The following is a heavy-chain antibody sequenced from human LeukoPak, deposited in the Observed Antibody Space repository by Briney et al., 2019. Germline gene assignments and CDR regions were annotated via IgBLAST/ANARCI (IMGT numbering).Heavy chain of an antibody. D-gene: IGHD3-3*01. CDR1: GYTFTSYD. Sequence: ASVKVSCKASGYTFTSYDINWVRQATGQGLECMGWMNPNSGNTGYAQKFQGRVTMTRNTSISTAYMELSSLRSEDTAVYYCARDLPNPLWSGYYTGSPATYYYYYMDVWGKGTTVTVSS. V-gene: IGHV1-8*01. CDR3: ARDLPNPLWSGYYTGSPATYYYYYMDV. CDR2: MNPNSGNT. J-gene: IGHJ6*03.